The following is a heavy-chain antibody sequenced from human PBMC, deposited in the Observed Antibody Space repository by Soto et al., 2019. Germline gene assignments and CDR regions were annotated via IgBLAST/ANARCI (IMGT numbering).Heavy chain of an antibody. V-gene: IGHV6-1*01. CDR2: TYYRSKWHN. CDR1: GDSVSSNSAA. Sequence: SQTLSLTCATSGDSVSSNSAAWNWIRQSPSRGLEWLGRTYYRSKWHNNYAVSVKSRITINPDTSKNHFSLQLNSVTPEDTAVYYCARANEYTSSSGMDVWGQGTTVTSP. D-gene: IGHD6-6*01. CDR3: ARANEYTSSSGMDV. J-gene: IGHJ6*02.